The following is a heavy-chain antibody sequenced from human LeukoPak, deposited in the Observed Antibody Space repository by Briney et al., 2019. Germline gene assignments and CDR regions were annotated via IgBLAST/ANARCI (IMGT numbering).Heavy chain of an antibody. J-gene: IGHJ5*02. CDR3: ERGVVPAEPNWFDP. Sequence: SETLSLTCTVSGGSISSYYWSWIRQPAGKGLEWIGRIYTSGSTNYNPSLKSRVTMSVDTSKNQFSLKLSSVTAADTAVYYCERGVVPAEPNWFDPWGQGTLVTVSS. CDR2: IYTSGST. D-gene: IGHD2-2*01. CDR1: GGSISSYY. V-gene: IGHV4-4*07.